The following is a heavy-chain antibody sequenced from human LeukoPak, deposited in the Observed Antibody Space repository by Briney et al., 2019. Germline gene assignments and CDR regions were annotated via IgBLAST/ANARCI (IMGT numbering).Heavy chain of an antibody. Sequence: GTLSLSCAASGFSFSTHWMHWVRQGPGKGLVWVSRIHSDGSVTNYADSVKGRFTISRDNAKNALYLQMNSLRAEDTAVYYCVRIIVGAANWFDSWGQGTLVTVSS. V-gene: IGHV3-74*01. J-gene: IGHJ5*01. D-gene: IGHD1-26*01. CDR3: VRIIVGAANWFDS. CDR2: IHSDGSVT. CDR1: GFSFSTHW.